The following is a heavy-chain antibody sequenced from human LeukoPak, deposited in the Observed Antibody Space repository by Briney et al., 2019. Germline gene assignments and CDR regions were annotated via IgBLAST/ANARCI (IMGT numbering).Heavy chain of an antibody. Sequence: GGSLRLSCAASGFTFSSYAMTWVRQAPGKGLVWVSRIDTDGSTANYADSVKGRFTISRDNAKNTLYLQMNSLRAEDTAVYFCARGNPEKFDYWGQGTLVTVSS. CDR1: GFTFSSYA. V-gene: IGHV3-74*01. CDR2: IDTDGSTA. J-gene: IGHJ4*02. CDR3: ARGNPEKFDY.